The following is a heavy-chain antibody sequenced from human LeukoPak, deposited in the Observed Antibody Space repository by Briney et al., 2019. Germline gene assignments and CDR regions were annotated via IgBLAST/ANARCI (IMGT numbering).Heavy chain of an antibody. CDR2: TNEDGTQE. Sequence: PGGSLGLSCAASGFPFRNHWMTWGRQAPGRGLEWVASTNEDGTQEYYVDSVKGRFTISRDNARNSLFLHMNDLRTEDTAVYACARHKPRVHALDYWGQGVLVTVSS. CDR1: GFPFRNHW. V-gene: IGHV3-7*01. CDR3: ARHKPRVHALDY. J-gene: IGHJ4*02.